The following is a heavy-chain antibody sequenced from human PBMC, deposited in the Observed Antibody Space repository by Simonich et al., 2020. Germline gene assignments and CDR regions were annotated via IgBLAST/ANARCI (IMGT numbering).Heavy chain of an antibody. CDR2: ISSSSSTI. CDR1: GFTFSSYS. J-gene: IGHJ3*02. D-gene: IGHD5-12*01. CDR3: ARDSSYYAFDI. V-gene: IGHV3-48*01. Sequence: EVQLVESGGGLVQPGGSLRLSCAASGFTFSSYSMNWVRQAPGKGLEWVSYISSSSSTIYYADSVKGRLTISRDNAKNSLDLQMNSLRAEDTAVYYCARDSSYYAFDIWGQGTMVTVSS.